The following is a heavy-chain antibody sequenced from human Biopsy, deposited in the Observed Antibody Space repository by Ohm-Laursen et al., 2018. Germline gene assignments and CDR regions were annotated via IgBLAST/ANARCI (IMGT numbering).Heavy chain of an antibody. CDR2: MNPDSGNT. CDR3: ARFDNGFDK. J-gene: IGHJ4*02. Sequence: SSVKVSCKVSGYTFTGYYLHWVRQAPGQGLEWLGWMNPDSGNTGSAQKFHDRVTMTMNTSINTAYLELSSLRSEDTAVYYCARFDNGFDKWGQGTLVTVSS. V-gene: IGHV1-8*02. CDR1: GYTFTGYY. D-gene: IGHD2-8*01.